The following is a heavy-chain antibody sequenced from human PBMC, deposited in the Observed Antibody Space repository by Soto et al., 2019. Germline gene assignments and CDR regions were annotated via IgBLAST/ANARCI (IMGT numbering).Heavy chain of an antibody. D-gene: IGHD4-17*01. J-gene: IGHJ3*02. Sequence: GGSLRLSCAASGFTFDGYGMSWVRQAPGKGLEWVSGINWNGGSTGYADSVKGRFTISRDNAKNSLYLQMNSLRAEDTALYHCAREYGDSRSGNDAFDIWGQGTMVTVSS. V-gene: IGHV3-20*01. CDR3: AREYGDSRSGNDAFDI. CDR1: GFTFDGYG. CDR2: INWNGGST.